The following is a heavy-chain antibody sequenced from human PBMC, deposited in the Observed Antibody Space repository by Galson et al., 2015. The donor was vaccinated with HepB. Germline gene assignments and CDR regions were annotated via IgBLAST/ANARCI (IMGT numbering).Heavy chain of an antibody. J-gene: IGHJ4*02. V-gene: IGHV3-7*03. CDR1: GFTFSSYW. CDR3: TRGSPGCWYSSSCDLRY. CDR2: IKQDGSEK. D-gene: IGHD6-13*01. Sequence: SLRLSCAASGFTFSSYWMSWVRQAPGKGLEWVANIKQDGSEKYYVDSVKGRFTISRDNAKNSLYLQMNSLRAEDTAVYYCTRGSPGCWYSSSCDLRYWGQGTLVTVSS.